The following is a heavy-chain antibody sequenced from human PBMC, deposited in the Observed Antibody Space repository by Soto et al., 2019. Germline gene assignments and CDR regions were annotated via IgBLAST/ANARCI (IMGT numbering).Heavy chain of an antibody. CDR1: GYTLTELS. V-gene: IGHV1-24*01. Sequence: ASVKVSCKVSGYTLTELSMHWVRQAPGKGLEWMGGFAPEDGETIYAQKFQGRVTMTEDTSTDTAYMELSSLRSEATAVYYCAAGGYSRSRISGDNWFDPWGQGTLVTVSS. D-gene: IGHD6-13*01. CDR2: FAPEDGET. CDR3: AAGGYSRSRISGDNWFDP. J-gene: IGHJ5*02.